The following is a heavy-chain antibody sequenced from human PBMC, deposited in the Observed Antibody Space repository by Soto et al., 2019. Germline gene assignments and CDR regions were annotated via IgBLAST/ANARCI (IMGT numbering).Heavy chain of an antibody. V-gene: IGHV1-46*01. CDR3: ARAPYDYVWGSYRPSYFDY. CDR2: INPSGGST. J-gene: IGHJ4*02. CDR1: GYTFTNYY. Sequence: GASVKVSCKASGYTFTNYYMHWVRQAPGQGLEWMGIINPSGGSTSCAQKFQGRVTMTRDTSTSTVYMELSSLRSEDTAVYYCARAPYDYVWGSYRPSYFDYWGQGTLVTVSS. D-gene: IGHD3-16*02.